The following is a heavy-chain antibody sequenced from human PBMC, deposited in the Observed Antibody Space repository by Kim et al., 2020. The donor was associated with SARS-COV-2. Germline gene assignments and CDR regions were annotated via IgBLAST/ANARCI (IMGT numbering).Heavy chain of an antibody. D-gene: IGHD3-10*01. V-gene: IGHV3-30-3*01. CDR3: ARVYGSGSYYNSFDY. Sequence: GALRLSCAASGFTFSSYAMHWVRQAPGKGLEWVAVISYDGSNKYYADSVKGRFTISRDNSKNTLYLQMNSLRAEDTAVYYCARVYGSGSYYNSFDYWGQ. CDR2: ISYDGSNK. J-gene: IGHJ4*02. CDR1: GFTFSSYA.